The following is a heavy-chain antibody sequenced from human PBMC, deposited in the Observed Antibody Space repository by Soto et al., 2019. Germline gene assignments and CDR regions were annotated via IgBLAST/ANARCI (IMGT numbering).Heavy chain of an antibody. Sequence: EVQLVESGGGLVQPGGSLRLSCAASGFTSDDYAMRWVRQAPGKGLEWVSGISWNSGSIGYADSVKGRFTISRDNAKNSLYLQMNSLGAEDTALYYCAKDASDDYVCGSFDYWGQGTLVTVSS. CDR1: GFTSDDYA. V-gene: IGHV3-9*02. CDR2: ISWNSGSI. CDR3: AKDASDDYVCGSFDY. J-gene: IGHJ4*02. D-gene: IGHD3-16*01.